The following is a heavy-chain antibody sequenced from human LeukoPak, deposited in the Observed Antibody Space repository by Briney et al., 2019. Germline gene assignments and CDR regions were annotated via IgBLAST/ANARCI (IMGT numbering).Heavy chain of an antibody. CDR3: AKDYSTIPAAANPLFDY. V-gene: IGHV3-23*01. J-gene: IGHJ4*02. CDR2: ITGTGDTT. CDR1: GFTFSSYA. D-gene: IGHD6-25*01. Sequence: GGSLRLSCAASGFTFSSYAMTWVRQAPGKGLEWFSGITGTGDTTFYADSVKGRFTISRDNSKNTLYLQMHSLRADDTAVYYCAKDYSTIPAAANPLFDYWGQGVLVTVSS.